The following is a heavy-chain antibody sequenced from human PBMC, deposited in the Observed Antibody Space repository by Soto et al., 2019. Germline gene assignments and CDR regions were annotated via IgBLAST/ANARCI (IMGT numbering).Heavy chain of an antibody. Sequence: PSETLSLTCTVSGGSISSSSYYWGWIRQPPGKGLEWIGSIYYSGSTYYNPSLKSRVTISVDTSKNHFSLKLSSVTAADTAVYYCAVPMITMVRGVINHYYYYYMDVWGKGTTVTVSS. CDR1: GGSISSSSYY. CDR2: IYYSGST. D-gene: IGHD3-10*01. J-gene: IGHJ6*03. CDR3: AVPMITMVRGVINHYYYYYMDV. V-gene: IGHV4-39*01.